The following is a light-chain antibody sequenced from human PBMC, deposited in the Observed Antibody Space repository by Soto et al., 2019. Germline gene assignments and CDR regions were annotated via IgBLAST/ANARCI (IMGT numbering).Light chain of an antibody. CDR1: SSNIGRNY. CDR3: ASWDDCLSGHVV. Sequence: QSVLTQPPSASGTPGQRVTISCSGSSSNIGRNYVYWYQQFPGAAPKLLIYRNNQRPSGVPDRFSGSKSGPSASLAISGLRSEDEDDYYCASWDDCLSGHVVFGGGTQLTVL. V-gene: IGLV1-47*01. CDR2: RNN. J-gene: IGLJ2*01.